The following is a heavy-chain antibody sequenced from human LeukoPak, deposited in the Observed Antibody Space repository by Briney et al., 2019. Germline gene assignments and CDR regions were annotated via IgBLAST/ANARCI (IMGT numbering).Heavy chain of an antibody. V-gene: IGHV1-2*02. CDR3: AREVSGFDY. CDR1: GYTFTGHY. CDR2: ISPYSGDT. Sequence: ASVKVSCKASGYTFTGHYIHWVLQAPGQGLEWMGWISPYSGDTVYAQNFQGRVTMTTDTSISAAYLELSSLGSDDTALYYCAREVSGFDYWGQGTLVTVSS. J-gene: IGHJ4*02.